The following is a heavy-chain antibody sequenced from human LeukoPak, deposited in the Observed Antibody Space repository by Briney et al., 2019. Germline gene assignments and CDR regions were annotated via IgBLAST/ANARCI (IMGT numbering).Heavy chain of an antibody. V-gene: IGHV3-30-3*01. CDR2: ISYDGSNK. CDR1: GFTFSSYA. Sequence: GGSLRLSCAASGFTFSSYAMHWVRQAPGKGLEWVAVISYDGSNKYYADSVKGRFTISRDNSKNTLYLQMNSLRAEDTAVYYCAKGTYYYGSGNPDGYYYGMDVWGQGTTVTVSS. CDR3: AKGTYYYGSGNPDGYYYGMDV. D-gene: IGHD3-10*01. J-gene: IGHJ6*02.